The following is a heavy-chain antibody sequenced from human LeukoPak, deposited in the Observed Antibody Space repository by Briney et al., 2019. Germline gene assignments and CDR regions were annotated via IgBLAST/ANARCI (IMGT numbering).Heavy chain of an antibody. D-gene: IGHD5-18*01. J-gene: IGHJ6*03. V-gene: IGHV1-46*01. Sequence: ASVKVSCKASGYAFTSYYMHWVRQAPGQGLEWMGIINPSGGSTSYAQKFQGRVTMTRDMSTSTVYMELSSLRSEDTAVYYCARDRGYSYAKKSSYYYYMDVWGKGTTVTISS. CDR3: ARDRGYSYAKKSSYYYYMDV. CDR2: INPSGGST. CDR1: GYAFTSYY.